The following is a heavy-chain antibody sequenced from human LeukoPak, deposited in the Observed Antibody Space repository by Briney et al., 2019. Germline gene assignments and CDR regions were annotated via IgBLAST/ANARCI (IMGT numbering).Heavy chain of an antibody. CDR2: IYYSGST. CDR1: GGSISSHY. J-gene: IGHJ5*02. Sequence: SETLSLTCTVSGGSISSHYWSWIRQPPGKGLEWIGYIYYSGSTNYNPSLKSRVTISVDTSKNQFSLKLSSVTAADTAVYYCARGHCSSTRCYRNWFDPWGQGTLVTVSS. D-gene: IGHD2-2*01. CDR3: ARGHCSSTRCYRNWFDP. V-gene: IGHV4-59*11.